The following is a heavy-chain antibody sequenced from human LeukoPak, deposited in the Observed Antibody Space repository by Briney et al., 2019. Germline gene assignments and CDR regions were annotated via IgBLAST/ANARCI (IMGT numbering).Heavy chain of an antibody. V-gene: IGHV4-39*01. CDR2: IYYSGST. CDR1: GGSISSSSYY. J-gene: IGHJ4*02. CDR3: ARSTGTWYYFDY. D-gene: IGHD4-17*01. Sequence: PSETLSLTCTVSGGSISSSSYYWGWIRQPPGKGLEWIGSIYYSGSTYYNPSLKSRVTISVDTSKNQFSLKLSSVTAADTAVYYCARSTGTWYYFDYWGQGTLVTVSS.